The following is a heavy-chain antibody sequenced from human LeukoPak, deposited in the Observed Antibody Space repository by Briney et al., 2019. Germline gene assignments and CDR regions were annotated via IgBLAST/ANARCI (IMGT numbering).Heavy chain of an antibody. V-gene: IGHV6-1*01. Sequence: SQTLSLTCALSGDSVSSNSAAWNWIRQSPSRGLEWLERTYYRSKWYNDYAVSVKSRITINPDTSKNQFSLKLSSVTAADTAVYYCARGEAYYYYGMDVWGQGTTVTVSS. CDR3: ARGEAYYYYGMDV. J-gene: IGHJ6*02. CDR2: TYYRSKWYN. CDR1: GDSVSSNSAA.